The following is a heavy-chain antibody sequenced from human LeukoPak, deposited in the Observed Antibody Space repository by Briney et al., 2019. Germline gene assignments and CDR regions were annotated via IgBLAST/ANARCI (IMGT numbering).Heavy chain of an antibody. Sequence: SETLSLACTVSGGSIRSYYWSWIRQPPGKGLEWIGYIYYSGSTNYNPSLKSRVTISVDTSKNQFSLKLNSVTAADTAVYYYARDIGTGFTDYWGQGTLVTVSS. CDR1: GGSIRSYY. CDR2: IYYSGST. CDR3: ARDIGTGFTDY. D-gene: IGHD1-26*01. V-gene: IGHV4-59*01. J-gene: IGHJ4*02.